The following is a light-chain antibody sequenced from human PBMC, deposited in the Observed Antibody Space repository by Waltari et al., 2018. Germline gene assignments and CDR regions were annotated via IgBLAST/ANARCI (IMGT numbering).Light chain of an antibody. CDR3: QQRTNWPFT. CDR2: DAS. J-gene: IGKJ4*01. Sequence: EIVLTQSPATLSLSPGERATISCRASQSVSSYLAWFQQKPGQAPRLLIYDASNRATGIPARFSGSGSGTDFTLTISSLEPEDFAVYYCQQRTNWPFTFGGGTKVEIK. CDR1: QSVSSY. V-gene: IGKV3-11*01.